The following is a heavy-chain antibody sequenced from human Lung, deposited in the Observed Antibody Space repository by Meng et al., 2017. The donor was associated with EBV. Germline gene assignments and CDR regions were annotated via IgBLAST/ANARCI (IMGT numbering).Heavy chain of an antibody. D-gene: IGHD1-14*01. CDR2: LIAVFDKT. V-gene: IGHV1-69*13. J-gene: IGHJ4*02. Sequence: QVPLVQAGAGVTQPGSSVKVACKTSGGSFSTHTFSWVRQAPGQGLEWMGGLIAVFDKTKAAPRFQDRVTFTADESTSTAYMELSSLTFDDTAVYFCARGRRNEPLFDYWGQGTLVTVSS. CDR1: GGSFSTHT. CDR3: ARGRRNEPLFDY.